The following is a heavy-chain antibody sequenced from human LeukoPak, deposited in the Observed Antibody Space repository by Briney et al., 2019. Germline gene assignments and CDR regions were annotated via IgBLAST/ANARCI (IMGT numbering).Heavy chain of an antibody. CDR2: ISSSGSTI. D-gene: IGHD2-2*01. CDR1: GFTFSSYE. J-gene: IGHJ1*01. CDR3: ASSPFCSSTSCYRTHFQH. Sequence: QPGGSLRLSCAASGFTFSSYEMNWVRQAPGKGLEWVSYISSSGSTIYYADSVKGRFTISRDNVKNSLYLQMNSLRAEDTAVYYCASSPFCSSTSCYRTHFQHWGQGTLVTVSS. V-gene: IGHV3-48*03.